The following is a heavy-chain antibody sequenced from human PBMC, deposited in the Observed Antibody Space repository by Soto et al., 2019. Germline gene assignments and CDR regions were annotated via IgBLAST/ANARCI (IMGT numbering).Heavy chain of an antibody. CDR2: ISNDGTGT. J-gene: IGHJ5*02. V-gene: IGHV3-74*01. CDR1: GFTFSSYD. CDR3: VRDQDSRGYSVFNL. D-gene: IGHD3-22*01. Sequence: GGSLRLSCAASGFTFSSYDLHRVRQGPGKGLEWVSRISNDGTGTTYADSVQGRFTVSRDNSKTTVYLQMNRLRAEDTAVYFCVRDQDSRGYSVFNLWGQGTQVTVS.